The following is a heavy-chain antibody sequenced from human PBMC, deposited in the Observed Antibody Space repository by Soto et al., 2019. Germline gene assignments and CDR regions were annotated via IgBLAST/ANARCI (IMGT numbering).Heavy chain of an antibody. CDR2: IYYSGST. CDR1: GGSISSRGYY. Sequence: SETLSLTCTVSGGSISSRGYYWSWIRQHPGKGLEWIGYIYYSGSTYYNPSLKSRVTISVDTSKNQFSLKLSSVTAADTAVYYCARVNSSWDDWFDPWGQGTLVTVSS. D-gene: IGHD6-13*01. J-gene: IGHJ5*02. CDR3: ARVNSSWDDWFDP. V-gene: IGHV4-31*03.